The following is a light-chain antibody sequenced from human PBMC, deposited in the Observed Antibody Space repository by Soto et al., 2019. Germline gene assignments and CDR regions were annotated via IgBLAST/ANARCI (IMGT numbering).Light chain of an antibody. CDR1: SSNIGSNY. CDR2: RNN. V-gene: IGLV1-47*01. CDR3: AAWDDTLSVYF. Sequence: VLTQPPSASGTPGQRVTISCSGSSSNIGSNYVCWYQQLPGTAPKLLIFRNNLRPSGVPDRFTGSKSDTSASLAISGLRSEDEADYYCAAWDDTLSVYFFGNGTKVTAL. J-gene: IGLJ1*01.